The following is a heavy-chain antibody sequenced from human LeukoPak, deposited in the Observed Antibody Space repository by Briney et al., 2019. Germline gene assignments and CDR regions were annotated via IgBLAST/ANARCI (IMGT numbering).Heavy chain of an antibody. CDR1: GFTFSSYS. Sequence: GGSLRLSCAASGFTFSSYSMNWVRQAPGKGLEWVSYISTSSSTIYYADSVKGRFTISRDNSKNTLYLQMNSLRAEDTAVYYCAKDQRSVLPIWGQGTMVTVSS. CDR2: ISTSSSTI. CDR3: AKDQRSVLPI. V-gene: IGHV3-48*01. D-gene: IGHD3-10*01. J-gene: IGHJ3*02.